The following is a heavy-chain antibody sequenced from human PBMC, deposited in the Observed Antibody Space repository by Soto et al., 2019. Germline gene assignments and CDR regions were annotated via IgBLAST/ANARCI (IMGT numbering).Heavy chain of an antibody. J-gene: IGHJ4*02. CDR2: IIPIFGTA. CDR1: GSTFSSYA. Sequence: ASVKVSCKASGSTFSSYAISWVRQAPGQVLEWMGGIIPIFGTANYAQKFQGRVTITADESTSTAYMELSSLRSEDTAVYYCASGINWDHGFDYWGQGTLVTVSS. V-gene: IGHV1-69*13. D-gene: IGHD7-27*01. CDR3: ASGINWDHGFDY.